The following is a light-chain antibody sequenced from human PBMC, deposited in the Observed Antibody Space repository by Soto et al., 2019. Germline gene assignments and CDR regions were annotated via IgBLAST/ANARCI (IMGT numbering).Light chain of an antibody. CDR2: NNN. J-gene: IGLJ2*01. CDR1: SSNIGTNT. CDR3: AAWDDSLNGHVV. V-gene: IGLV1-44*01. Sequence: QLVLTQPPSASGTPGQRVTISCSGSSSNIGTNTVNWYQQLPGTAPKLLIYNNNERPSGVPARFSGSKSGTSASLAISGLQSEDEADYYCAAWDDSLNGHVVFGGGTKLTVL.